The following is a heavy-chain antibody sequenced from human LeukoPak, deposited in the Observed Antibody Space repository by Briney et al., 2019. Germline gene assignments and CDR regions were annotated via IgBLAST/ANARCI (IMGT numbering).Heavy chain of an antibody. CDR2: IYYSGST. D-gene: IGHD4-17*01. V-gene: IGHV4-61*08. CDR1: GGSISSGGYY. Sequence: SETLCLTCTVSGGSISSGGYYWSCIRQPPGKGLEWIGYIYYSGSTNYNPSLKSRVTISVDTSKNQFSLKLSSVTAADTAVYYCARQADYGDYYFDYWGQGTLVTVSS. J-gene: IGHJ4*02. CDR3: ARQADYGDYYFDY.